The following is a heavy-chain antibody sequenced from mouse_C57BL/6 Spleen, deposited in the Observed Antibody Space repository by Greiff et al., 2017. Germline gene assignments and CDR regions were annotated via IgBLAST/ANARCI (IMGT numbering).Heavy chain of an antibody. V-gene: IGHV1-64*01. CDR1: GYTFNSYW. J-gene: IGHJ3*01. Sequence: QVQLQQPGAELVKPGASVKLSCKASGYTFNSYWMHWVKQRPGQGLEWIGMIHPNSGSTNYNEKFKSKATLTVDKSSSTAYMQLSSLTSEDSAVYYCARDTTVVARAYWGQGTLVTVSA. CDR3: ARDTTVVARAY. CDR2: IHPNSGST. D-gene: IGHD1-1*01.